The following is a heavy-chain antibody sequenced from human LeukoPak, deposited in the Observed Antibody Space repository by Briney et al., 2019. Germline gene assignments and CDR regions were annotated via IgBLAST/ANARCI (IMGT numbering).Heavy chain of an antibody. V-gene: IGHV3-30*02. J-gene: IGHJ6*03. D-gene: IGHD2-2*02. CDR1: GLTFSNYG. CDR2: IRYDGSNK. CDR3: AKDYGSSTSCYSKFCYYYYMDV. Sequence: GGSLRLSCAASGLTFSNYGMHWVRQAPGKGLEWVAFIRYDGSNKYYADSVKGRFTISRDNSKNTLYLQMNSLRAEDTAVYYCAKDYGSSTSCYSKFCYYYYMDVWGKGTTVTVSS.